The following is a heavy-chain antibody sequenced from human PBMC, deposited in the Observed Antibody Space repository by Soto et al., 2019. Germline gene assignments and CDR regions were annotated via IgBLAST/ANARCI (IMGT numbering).Heavy chain of an antibody. CDR1: GFTFSSYW. CDR2: IKQDGSER. J-gene: IGHJ4*02. CDR3: ARGGSSTRFMDY. V-gene: IGHV3-7*03. Sequence: EVQLVESGGGLVQPGGSLRLSCAASGFTFSSYWMSWVRQAPGKGLEWVANIKQDGSERYYVDSVKGRFTISRDNAKNSLYLQKNSLRAEDPAVYYWARGGSSTRFMDYWGQGTLVTVSS. D-gene: IGHD2-2*01.